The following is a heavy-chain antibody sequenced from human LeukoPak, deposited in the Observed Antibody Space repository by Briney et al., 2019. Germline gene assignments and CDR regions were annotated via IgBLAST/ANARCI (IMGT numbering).Heavy chain of an antibody. V-gene: IGHV3-7*04. CDR3: ARGRLVISLYNYYGMDV. CDR2: IKQDVSEE. D-gene: IGHD3-9*01. CDR1: GFTFSSYW. J-gene: IGHJ6*02. Sequence: GGSLRLSCAASGFTFSSYWMSWVRQAPGKGLEWVANIKQDVSEEYHVDSAKGRFTISRDNAKNSLYLQMNSLRAEDTAVYYCARGRLVISLYNYYGMDVWGQGTTVTVSS.